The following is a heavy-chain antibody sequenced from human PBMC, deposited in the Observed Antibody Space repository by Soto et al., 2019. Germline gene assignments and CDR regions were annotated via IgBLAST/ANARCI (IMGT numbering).Heavy chain of an antibody. J-gene: IGHJ5*02. D-gene: IGHD6-13*01. V-gene: IGHV1-3*01. CDR2: INAGSCNT. Sequence: QVQLVQSGAEVKKPGASVKVSCTASGYTFTHYAIHWVRHAPGQRLEWMGFINAGSCNTKYSQTFQGRLTFTKDTSASTAYMDLSSLRSEDTAIYYCARGLAADGAWGQGTLVTGSS. CDR3: ARGLAADGA. CDR1: GYTFTHYA.